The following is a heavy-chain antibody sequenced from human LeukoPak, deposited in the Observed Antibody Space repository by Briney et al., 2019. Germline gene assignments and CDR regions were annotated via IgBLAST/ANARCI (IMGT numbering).Heavy chain of an antibody. CDR3: AGRHLAAAGRDY. D-gene: IGHD6-13*01. CDR1: GGSISSYY. V-gene: IGHV4-59*04. CDR2: IYYSGST. Sequence: SETLSLTCTVSGGSISSYYWSWIRQPPGKGLEWIGSIYYSGSTYYNPSLKSRVTISVDTSKNQFSLKLSSVTAADTAVYYCAGRHLAAAGRDYWGQGTLVTVSS. J-gene: IGHJ4*02.